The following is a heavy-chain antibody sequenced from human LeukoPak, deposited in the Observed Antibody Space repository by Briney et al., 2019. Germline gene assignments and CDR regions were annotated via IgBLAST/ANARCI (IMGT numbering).Heavy chain of an antibody. V-gene: IGHV3-48*03. CDR2: ISSSGSTK. Sequence: GGSLRLSCAASGFTFSSYEMNWVRQAPGKGLEWVSYISSSGSTKYYADSVKGRFTISRDNAKNSLYLQMNSLRAEDTAVYYCARGPAASGYYDSRGRYGYFDYWGQGTLVTVSS. CDR3: ARGPAASGYYDSRGRYGYFDY. J-gene: IGHJ4*02. CDR1: GFTFSSYE. D-gene: IGHD3-22*01.